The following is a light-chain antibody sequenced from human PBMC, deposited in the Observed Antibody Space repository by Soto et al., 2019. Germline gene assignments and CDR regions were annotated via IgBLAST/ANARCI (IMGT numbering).Light chain of an antibody. J-gene: IGKJ1*01. Sequence: EMVMTQSPATLSVSPGERATLSCRASQSIASHLAWYQQKPGQTPRLLIYDASTRATGIPVRFSGSGFGTDFTLTISGLQSDDFAGYYCKPYSYWWTFGQGTKVEIK. CDR1: QSIASH. CDR3: KPYSYWWT. CDR2: DAS. V-gene: IGKV3-15*01.